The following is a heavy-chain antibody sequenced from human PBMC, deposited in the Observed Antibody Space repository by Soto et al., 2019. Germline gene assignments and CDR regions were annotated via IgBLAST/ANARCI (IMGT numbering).Heavy chain of an antibody. D-gene: IGHD3-10*01. CDR2: IIPIFGTA. V-gene: IGHV1-69*13. CDR1: GGTFSSYA. CDR3: ARDRRRFGESPGDY. J-gene: IGHJ4*02. Sequence: SVKVSCKASGGTFSSYAISWVRQAPGQGLEWMGGIIPIFGTANYAQKFQGRVTITADESTSTAYMELSSLRSEDTAVYYCARDRRRFGESPGDYWGQGTPVTVSS.